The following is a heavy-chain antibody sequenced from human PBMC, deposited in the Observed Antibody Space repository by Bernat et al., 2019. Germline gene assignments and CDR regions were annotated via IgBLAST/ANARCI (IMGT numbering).Heavy chain of an antibody. D-gene: IGHD6-6*01. Sequence: QVQLVQSGAEVKKPGSSVKVSCKASGGTFSSYAISWVRQAPGQGLEWMGGIIPIFGTANYAQKFQSRVTINADEATSTAYMELSSLRSEDTAVYYCARDSTILRLYSSSSHFDYWGQGTLVTVSS. CDR3: ARDSTILRLYSSSSHFDY. J-gene: IGHJ4*02. CDR2: IIPIFGTA. V-gene: IGHV1-69*01. CDR1: GGTFSSYA.